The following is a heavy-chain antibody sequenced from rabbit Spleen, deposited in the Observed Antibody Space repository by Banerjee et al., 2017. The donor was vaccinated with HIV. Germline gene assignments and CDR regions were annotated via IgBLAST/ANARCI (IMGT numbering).Heavy chain of an antibody. CDR1: GFSFSTSYY. CDR3: ARGSAAMTMVITGYYLGL. V-gene: IGHV1S40*01. D-gene: IGHD2-1*01. Sequence: QSLEESGGDMVKPGASLTLTCTASGFSFSTSYYICWVRQAPGKGPEWIGCIYPDGSGSTAYATWAKGRFTISKTSSTTVTLQMTSLTAADTATYFCARGSAAMTMVITGYYLGLWGPGTLVTVS. J-gene: IGHJ4*01. CDR2: IYPDGSGST.